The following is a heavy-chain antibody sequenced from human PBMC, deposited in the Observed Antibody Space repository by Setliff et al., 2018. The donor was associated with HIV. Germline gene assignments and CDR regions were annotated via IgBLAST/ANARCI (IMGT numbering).Heavy chain of an antibody. CDR1: GFTFNNDA. CDR2: IYIGGSST. J-gene: IGHJ6*03. V-gene: IGHV3-23*03. Sequence: GGSLRLSCAASGFTFNNDAMSWVRQAPGKGLEWVSVIYIGGSSTYYADSVKGRFTISRDKARNTVLLQMNSLRAEDTAVYYCASAHSSLSVYYYYMDVWGKGTTVTVSS. CDR3: ASAHSSLSVYYYYMDV. D-gene: IGHD3-3*01.